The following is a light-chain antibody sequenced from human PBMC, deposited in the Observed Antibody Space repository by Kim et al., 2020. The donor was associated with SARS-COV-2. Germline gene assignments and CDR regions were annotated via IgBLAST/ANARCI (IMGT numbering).Light chain of an antibody. J-gene: IGKJ1*01. CDR1: QSVLYSSNNKNY. CDR3: QQYYSTPWT. CDR2: WAS. Sequence: ATIDCKSSQSVLYSSNNKNYLAWYQQKPGQPPKLLIYWASTRESGVPDRFSGSGSGTDFTLTISSLQAEDVAVYYCQQYYSTPWTFGQGTKVDIK. V-gene: IGKV4-1*01.